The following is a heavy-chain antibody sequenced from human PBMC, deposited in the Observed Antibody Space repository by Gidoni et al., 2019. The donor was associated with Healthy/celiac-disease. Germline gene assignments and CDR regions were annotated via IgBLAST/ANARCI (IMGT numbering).Heavy chain of an antibody. J-gene: IGHJ5*02. CDR3: ARFSSSSAWFDP. V-gene: IGHV1-69*01. CDR1: GATFSSYA. CDR2: IIPIFGTA. Sequence: QVQLVQSGAEVKKPGSSVKVSCKASGATFSSYAISWVRQAPGQGLGWMGGIIPIFGTANYAQKFQGRVTITADESTSTAYMELSSLRSEDTAVYYCARFSSSSAWFDPWGQGTLVTVSS. D-gene: IGHD6-6*01.